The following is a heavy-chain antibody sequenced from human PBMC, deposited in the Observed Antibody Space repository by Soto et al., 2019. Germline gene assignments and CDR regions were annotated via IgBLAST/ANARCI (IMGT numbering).Heavy chain of an antibody. Sequence: SETLSLTCTVSGGSISSYYWSWIRQPPGKGLEWIGYIYYSGSTNYNPSLKSRVTISVDTSKNQFSLKLSSVTAADTAVYYCARQGADIVVVPAALRPLYFDYWGQGTLVTVSS. CDR2: IYYSGST. CDR1: GGSISSYY. CDR3: ARQGADIVVVPAALRPLYFDY. V-gene: IGHV4-59*08. J-gene: IGHJ4*02. D-gene: IGHD2-2*02.